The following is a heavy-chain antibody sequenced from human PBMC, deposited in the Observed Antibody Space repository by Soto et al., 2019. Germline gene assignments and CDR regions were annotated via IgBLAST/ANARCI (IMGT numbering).Heavy chain of an antibody. CDR3: AKNTVGLSRYYYYGMDV. V-gene: IGHV3-30*18. CDR2: MAYDGSNE. Sequence: GGSLRLSCAASGFTFSSFGIHWVRQAPGKGLEWVAVMAYDGSNEYYADSVRGRFTISRDNSKSTVYLQMNSLRPEDTAVYYCAKNTVGLSRYYYYGMDVWGRGTTVTVSS. CDR1: GFTFSSFG. J-gene: IGHJ6*02. D-gene: IGHD5-12*01.